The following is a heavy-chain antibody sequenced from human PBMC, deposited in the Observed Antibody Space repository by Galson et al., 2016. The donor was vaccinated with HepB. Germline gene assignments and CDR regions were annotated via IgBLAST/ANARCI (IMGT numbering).Heavy chain of an antibody. CDR1: GGSITNYY. CDR2: IYYSGST. Sequence: SETLSLTCDVFGGSITNYYWSWIRQPPGKGLEWIGYIYYSGSTNYNPSLKSRVTISGDTSKNQLSLNVRSATTADTAVYYFVRLVLGGGGGNNWFDPWGQGTLVTVSS. CDR3: VRLVLGGGGGNNWFDP. D-gene: IGHD3-10*01. J-gene: IGHJ5*02. V-gene: IGHV4-59*01.